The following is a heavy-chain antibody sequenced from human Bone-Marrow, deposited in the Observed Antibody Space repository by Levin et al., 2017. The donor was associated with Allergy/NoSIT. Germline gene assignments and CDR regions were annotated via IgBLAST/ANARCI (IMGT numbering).Heavy chain of an antibody. CDR1: GGSIRSGGYY. CDR3: ARDRGGGTYYDKGGEAMDV. Sequence: SETLSLTCTVSGGSIRSGGYYWTWIRQHPGKGLEWIGNIYYGGSTNYNPSLRSRLTISVDTSKNQFSLKLSSVTAADTAVYYCARDRGGGTYYDKGGEAMDVWGQGTTVTVSS. D-gene: IGHD3-22*01. J-gene: IGHJ6*02. CDR2: IYYGGST. V-gene: IGHV4-31*03.